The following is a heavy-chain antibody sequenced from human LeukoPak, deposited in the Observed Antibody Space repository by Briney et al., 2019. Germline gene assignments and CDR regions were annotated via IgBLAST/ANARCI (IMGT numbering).Heavy chain of an antibody. D-gene: IGHD5-12*01. CDR3: ARMGGYSGYATH. CDR1: AGSISSYY. Sequence: SETLSLTCTVSAGSISSYYWSWIRQPPGKGLEWIGYILYSGTTTSNPSLKSHVTISENQSKNQISRNLSSVTPAATPVYYCARMGGYSGYATHWGQGTLVSVSS. J-gene: IGHJ4*02. CDR2: ILYSGTT. V-gene: IGHV4-59*08.